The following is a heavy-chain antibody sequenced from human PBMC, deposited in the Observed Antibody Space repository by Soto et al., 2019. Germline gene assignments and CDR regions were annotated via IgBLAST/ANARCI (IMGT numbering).Heavy chain of an antibody. Sequence: EVQLLESGGGLVQPGGSLRLSCAASGFTFSNYAMNWVRQAPGKGLEWVASIRGSAGTPYYADSVRGRFTISRDNSKNTLSLQMNSLRVEDTAVYYCATDRDYFEYWGQGALVTVSS. CDR3: ATDRDYFEY. CDR2: IRGSAGTP. CDR1: GFTFSNYA. J-gene: IGHJ4*02. V-gene: IGHV3-23*01.